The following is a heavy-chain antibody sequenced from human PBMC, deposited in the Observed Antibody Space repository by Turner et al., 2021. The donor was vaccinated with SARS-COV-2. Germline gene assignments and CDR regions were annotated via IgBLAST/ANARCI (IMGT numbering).Heavy chain of an antibody. J-gene: IGHJ4*02. V-gene: IGHV3-23*01. CDR3: AKDPGLGTGISKDY. CDR1: GSILRDDA. CDR2: ISPSGGTT. D-gene: IGHD3-10*01. Sequence: EVQLLESGGGLVQPGGSLRLSCAASGSILRDDAMRWVRLAPGEGLEWVSAISPSGGTTYYAGSVKGRFTISRDKSKNTMYLEMNSLKGEDTAVYYCAKDPGLGTGISKDYWGQGTLVIVSS.